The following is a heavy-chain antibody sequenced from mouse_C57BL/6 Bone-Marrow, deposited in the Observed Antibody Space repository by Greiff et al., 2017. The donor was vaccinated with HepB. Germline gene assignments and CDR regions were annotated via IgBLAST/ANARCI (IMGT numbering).Heavy chain of an antibody. Sequence: VQLQESGAELVKPGASVKLSCKASGYTFTSYWMHWVKQRPGQGLEWIGMIHPNSGSTNYNEKFKSKATLTVDKSSSTAYMQLSSLTSEDSAVYYCADDGYYDYWGQGTTLTVSS. CDR1: GYTFTSYW. D-gene: IGHD2-3*01. CDR2: IHPNSGST. CDR3: ADDGYYDY. V-gene: IGHV1-64*01. J-gene: IGHJ2*01.